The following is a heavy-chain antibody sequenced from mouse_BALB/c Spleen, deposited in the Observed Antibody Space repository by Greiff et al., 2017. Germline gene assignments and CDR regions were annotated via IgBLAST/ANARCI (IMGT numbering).Heavy chain of an antibody. CDR1: GFSLTSYG. Sequence: VKLQESGPGLVAPSQSLYITCTVSGFSLTSYGVHWVRQPPGKGLEWLGVIWAGGSTNYNSALMSRLRISKDNSKSQVFLKMNSLQTDDTAMYYCSNTARATWFAYWGQGTLVTVSA. J-gene: IGHJ3*01. V-gene: IGHV2-9*02. D-gene: IGHD3-1*01. CDR3: SNTARATWFAY. CDR2: IWAGGST.